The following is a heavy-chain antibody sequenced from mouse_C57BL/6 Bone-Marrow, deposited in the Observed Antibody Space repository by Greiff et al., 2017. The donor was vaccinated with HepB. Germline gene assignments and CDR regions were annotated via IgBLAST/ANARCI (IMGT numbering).Heavy chain of an antibody. CDR1: GYTFTSYW. CDR2: IDPSDSYT. Sequence: QVQLQQPGAELVMPGASVKLSCKASGYTFTSYWMHWVKQRPGQGLEWIGEIDPSDSYTNYNQKFKGKSTLTVDKSSSTAYMQLRSLTSEDSAVYYGARSGGNYFYWCFDVWGTGTTVTVSS. J-gene: IGHJ1*03. CDR3: ARSGGNYFYWCFDV. D-gene: IGHD2-1*01. V-gene: IGHV1-69*01.